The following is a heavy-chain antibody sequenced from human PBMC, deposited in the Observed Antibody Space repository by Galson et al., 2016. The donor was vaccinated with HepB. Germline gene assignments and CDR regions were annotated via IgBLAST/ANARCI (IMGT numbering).Heavy chain of an antibody. Sequence: SLRLSCAASGFTFTRYAMNWVRQAPGKGLEWVSVITDGGSITYYADSVKGRFTISRDNSKNTLYLQMNSLRADDTAVYYCAKDSIERSWLGSDYWGQGTLVTVSS. V-gene: IGHV3-23*01. CDR1: GFTFTRYA. CDR3: AKDSIERSWLGSDY. D-gene: IGHD6-13*01. J-gene: IGHJ4*02. CDR2: ITDGGSIT.